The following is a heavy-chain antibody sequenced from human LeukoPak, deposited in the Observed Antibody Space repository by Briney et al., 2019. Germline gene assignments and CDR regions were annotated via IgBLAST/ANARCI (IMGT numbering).Heavy chain of an antibody. CDR1: GFTFSSYW. J-gene: IGHJ4*02. V-gene: IGHV3-7*01. CDR3: ARDRTGVGAWGIDY. D-gene: IGHD1-26*01. Sequence: GGSLRLSCAASGFTFSSYWMSWVRQAPGKGLEWVANIKQDGSEKYYVDSVKGRFTISRDNAKNSLYLQMNSLRAEDTAVYYCARDRTGVGAWGIDYWGQGTLVTVSS. CDR2: IKQDGSEK.